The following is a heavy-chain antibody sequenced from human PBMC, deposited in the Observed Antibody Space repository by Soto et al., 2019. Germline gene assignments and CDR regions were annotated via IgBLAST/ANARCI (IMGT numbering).Heavy chain of an antibody. CDR3: ARNEVPFNSGFYYGLDL. CDR2: IYPGDSHT. Sequence: ESLKFSVHVCEYRFSIYWISRVRHMPGKGLEWMGIIYPGDSHTIYSPSFQGQVTISADKSISTAYLHWSNLKASDTAMYYCARNEVPFNSGFYYGLDLWGQGTTVT. D-gene: IGHD2-2*01. V-gene: IGHV5-51*01. CDR1: EYRFSIYW. J-gene: IGHJ6*02.